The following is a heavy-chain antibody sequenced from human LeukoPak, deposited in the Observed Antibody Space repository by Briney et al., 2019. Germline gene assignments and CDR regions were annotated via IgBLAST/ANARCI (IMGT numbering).Heavy chain of an antibody. J-gene: IGHJ5*02. Sequence: RPSETLSLTCTVSGGSISSYYWSWIREPAGKGLEWIGRIYTSGSTNYNPSLKSRVTMSVDTSKTQFSLKLSSVTAADTAVYYCARDRETLSYNWFDPWGQGTLVTVSS. CDR2: IYTSGST. V-gene: IGHV4-4*07. CDR3: ARDRETLSYNWFDP. CDR1: GGSISSYY. D-gene: IGHD1-26*01.